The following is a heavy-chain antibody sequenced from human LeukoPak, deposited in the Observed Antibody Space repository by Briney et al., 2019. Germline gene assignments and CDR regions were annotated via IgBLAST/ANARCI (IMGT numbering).Heavy chain of an antibody. Sequence: EASVKVSCKASGYTFTSYGISWVRQAPGQGLEWMGWISAYNGNTNYAQKLQGRVTMTTDTSTSTAYMELRSLRSDDTAVYYCARLVSAPGYYYYYYMDVWGKGTTVTVSS. CDR2: ISAYNGNT. CDR3: ARLVSAPGYYYYYYMDV. D-gene: IGHD2-21*01. J-gene: IGHJ6*03. V-gene: IGHV1-18*01. CDR1: GYTFTSYG.